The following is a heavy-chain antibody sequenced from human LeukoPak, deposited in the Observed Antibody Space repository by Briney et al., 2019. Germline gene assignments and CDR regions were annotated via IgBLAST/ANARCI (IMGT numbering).Heavy chain of an antibody. CDR3: AKEDSSGYSYYFDY. CDR2: INTNSGNT. Sequence: ASVKVSCKASGYTFTGYYMHWVRQAPGQGLEWMGWINTNSGNTGYAQKFQGRVTITRNTSISTAYMELSSLRSEDTVVYYCAKEDSSGYSYYFDYWGQGTLVTVSS. D-gene: IGHD3-22*01. J-gene: IGHJ4*02. CDR1: GYTFTGYY. V-gene: IGHV1-8*03.